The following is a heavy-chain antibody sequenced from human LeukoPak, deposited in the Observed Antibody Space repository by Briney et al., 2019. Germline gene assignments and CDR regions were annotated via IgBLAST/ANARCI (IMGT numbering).Heavy chain of an antibody. CDR1: GFTFSSYS. J-gene: IGHJ1*01. CDR3: ARDLGVGDSAEYFQH. D-gene: IGHD1-26*01. CDR2: ISSSSSYI. Sequence: GGSLRLSCAASGFTFSSYSMNWVRQAPGKGLEWVSSISSSSSYIYYADSVKGRFTISRDNAKNSLYLQMNSLRAEDTAVYYCARDLGVGDSAEYFQHWGQGTLVTVSS. V-gene: IGHV3-21*01.